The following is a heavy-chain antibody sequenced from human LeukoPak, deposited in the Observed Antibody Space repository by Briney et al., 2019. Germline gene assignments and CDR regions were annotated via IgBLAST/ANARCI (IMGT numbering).Heavy chain of an antibody. Sequence: SVKVSCKASGGTFSSYAISWVRQAPGQGLEWMGGIIPIFGTANYAQKFQGRVTITADESTSTAYMELSSLRSEDTAVYYCARVLRELLLDNWFDPWSQGTLVTVSS. J-gene: IGHJ5*02. CDR2: IIPIFGTA. CDR3: ARVLRELLLDNWFDP. D-gene: IGHD1-26*01. CDR1: GGTFSSYA. V-gene: IGHV1-69*13.